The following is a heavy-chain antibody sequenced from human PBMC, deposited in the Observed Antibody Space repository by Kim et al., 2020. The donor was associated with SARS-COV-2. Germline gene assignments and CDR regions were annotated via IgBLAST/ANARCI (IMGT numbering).Heavy chain of an antibody. Sequence: SVKVSCKASGGTFSSYAISWVRQAPGQGLEWMGGIIPIFGTANYAQKFQGRVTITADESTSTAYMELSSLRSEDTAVYYCASPGGGWLQSNYYYYGMDVWGQGTTVTVSS. CDR1: GGTFSSYA. D-gene: IGHD5-12*01. CDR3: ASPGGGWLQSNYYYYGMDV. V-gene: IGHV1-69*13. CDR2: IIPIFGTA. J-gene: IGHJ6*02.